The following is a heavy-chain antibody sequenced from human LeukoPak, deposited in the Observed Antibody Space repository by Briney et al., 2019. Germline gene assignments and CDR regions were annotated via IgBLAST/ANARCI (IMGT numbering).Heavy chain of an antibody. CDR3: ERAQSSLGADFDY. J-gene: IGHJ4*02. CDR1: GGSFSGYY. V-gene: IGHV4-34*01. Sequence: SETLSLTCAVYGGSFSGYYWSWIRQPPGKGLEWIGEINHSGSTNYNPSLESRVTISVDTSKIQFSLKLSSVTAADTAVYYCERAQSSLGADFDYWGQGTLVTVSS. CDR2: INHSGST. D-gene: IGHD1-26*01.